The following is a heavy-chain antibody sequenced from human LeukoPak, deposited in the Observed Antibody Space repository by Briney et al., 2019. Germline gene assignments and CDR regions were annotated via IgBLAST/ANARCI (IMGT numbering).Heavy chain of an antibody. CDR3: AKEDGYSYGFLAS. V-gene: IGHV3-23*01. J-gene: IGHJ5*02. Sequence: GGSLRLSCAASGFAFSSYAMTWVRQAPGKGLEWVSTISDNRGTTYYSASVRGRFTISRDNPKNTLSLQLSGLRVEDTAVYYCAKEDGYSYGFLASWGQGTLVTVSS. CDR1: GFAFSSYA. D-gene: IGHD5-18*01. CDR2: ISDNRGTT.